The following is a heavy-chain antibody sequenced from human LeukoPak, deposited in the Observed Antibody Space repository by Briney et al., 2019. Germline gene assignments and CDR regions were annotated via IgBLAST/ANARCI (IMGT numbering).Heavy chain of an antibody. CDR1: GFTFSTYT. J-gene: IGHJ4*02. D-gene: IGHD4-17*01. CDR3: ARVNGDYERGGAPDY. CDR2: ISSSSIYI. V-gene: IGHV3-21*01. Sequence: GGSLRLSCAASGFTFSTYTMNWVRRAPGKGLEWVSSISSSSIYIYYTDSVKGRFTISRDNARNSVYLQMNNLRAEDTAVYYCARVNGDYERGGAPDYWGQGTLVTVSS.